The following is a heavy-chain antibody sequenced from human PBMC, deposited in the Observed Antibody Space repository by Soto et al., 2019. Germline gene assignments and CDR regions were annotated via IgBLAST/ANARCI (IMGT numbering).Heavy chain of an antibody. CDR3: ARVSIYYDSSGQFPYFDY. Sequence: QVQLVESGGGVVQPGRSLRLSCAASGFTFSSYGMHWVRQAPGKGLEWVAVIWYDGSNKYYADSVKGRFTISRDNSKNTLYLQMNSLRAEDTAVYYCARVSIYYDSSGQFPYFDYWGQGTLVNVSS. CDR2: IWYDGSNK. D-gene: IGHD3-22*01. CDR1: GFTFSSYG. V-gene: IGHV3-33*01. J-gene: IGHJ4*02.